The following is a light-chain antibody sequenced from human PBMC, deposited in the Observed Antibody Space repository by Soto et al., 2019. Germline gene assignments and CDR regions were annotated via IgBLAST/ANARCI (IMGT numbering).Light chain of an antibody. V-gene: IGKV2-30*02. CDR1: QSLVHSDGIAY. Sequence: DVVMTQSPLSLPVTLGQPASISCRSNQSLVHSDGIAYLIWYQQKPGQAPRLXIYDVSNRATGIPARFSGSGSGTDFTLTISSLEPADFAVYYCQQRSNWPRTFGQGTKVDI. J-gene: IGKJ1*01. CDR3: QQRSNWPRT. CDR2: DVS.